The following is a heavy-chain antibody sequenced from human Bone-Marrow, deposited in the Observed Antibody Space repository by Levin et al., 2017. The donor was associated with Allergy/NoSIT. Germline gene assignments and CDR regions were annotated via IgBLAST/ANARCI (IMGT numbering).Heavy chain of an antibody. CDR2: IWYDGSNK. CDR3: ARGGCSGGSCYSGLDY. Sequence: PGGSLRLSCAASGFTFSSYGMHWVRQAPGKGLEWVAVIWYDGSNKYYADSVKGRFTISRDNSKNTLYLQMNSLRAEDTAVYYCARGGCSGGSCYSGLDYWGQGTLVTVSS. J-gene: IGHJ4*02. CDR1: GFTFSSYG. D-gene: IGHD2-15*01. V-gene: IGHV3-33*01.